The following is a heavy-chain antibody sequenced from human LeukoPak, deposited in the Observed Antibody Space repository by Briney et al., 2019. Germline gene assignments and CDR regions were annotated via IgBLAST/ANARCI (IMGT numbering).Heavy chain of an antibody. CDR3: ARGILVKVYAAFDY. J-gene: IGHJ4*02. V-gene: IGHV3-21*01. D-gene: IGHD2-2*01. Sequence: GGSLRLSCAASGFTFSSYSMNWVRQAPGKGLEWVSSISSSSSYIYYADSVKGRFTISRDNAKNSLCLQMNSLRAEDTAVYYCARGILVKVYAAFDYWGQGTLVTVSS. CDR1: GFTFSSYS. CDR2: ISSSSSYI.